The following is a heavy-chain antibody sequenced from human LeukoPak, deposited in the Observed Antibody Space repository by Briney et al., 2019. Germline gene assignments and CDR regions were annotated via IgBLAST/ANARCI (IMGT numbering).Heavy chain of an antibody. CDR1: GFTFSSYA. D-gene: IGHD3-9*01. Sequence: GASLRLSCAASGFTFSSYAMSWVRQAPGKGLEWVSAISGSGGSTYYADSVKGRFTISRDNSKNTLYLQMNSLRAEDTAVYYCARDLNDILTGYYPSGMDYWGQGTLVTVSS. CDR2: ISGSGGST. J-gene: IGHJ4*02. V-gene: IGHV3-23*01. CDR3: ARDLNDILTGYYPSGMDY.